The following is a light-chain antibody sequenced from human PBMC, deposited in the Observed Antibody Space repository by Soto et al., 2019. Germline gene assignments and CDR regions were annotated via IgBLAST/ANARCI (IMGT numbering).Light chain of an antibody. CDR2: LTA. J-gene: IGKJ2*01. CDR3: QQSYSTPYS. Sequence: DIQMTQSPSSLSSSVGDRVTITCRASRSIGNYLNWYQQKPESAPKLLIYLTASLQSGVPSRFSGSGSSTDFTLTISSLQPEDFATYYGQQSYSTPYSFGQGTKLEIK. CDR1: RSIGNY. V-gene: IGKV1-39*01.